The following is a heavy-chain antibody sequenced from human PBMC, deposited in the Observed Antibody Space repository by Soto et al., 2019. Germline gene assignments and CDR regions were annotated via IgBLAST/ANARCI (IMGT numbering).Heavy chain of an antibody. J-gene: IGHJ5*02. CDR1: GGSISSSSYY. CDR3: ARQGCSSTSCYPGTWFDP. V-gene: IGHV4-39*01. CDR2: IYYSGST. D-gene: IGHD2-2*01. Sequence: SETLSLTCTVSGGSISSSSYYWGWIRQPPGKGLEWIGSIYYSGSTYYNPSLKSRVTISVDTSKNQFSLKLSSVTAADTAVYYCARQGCSSTSCYPGTWFDPWGQGTLVTVSS.